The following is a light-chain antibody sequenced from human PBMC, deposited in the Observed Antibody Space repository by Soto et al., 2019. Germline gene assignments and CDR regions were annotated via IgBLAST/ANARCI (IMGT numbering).Light chain of an antibody. CDR3: SSYAAHNRWV. J-gene: IGLJ3*02. CDR1: SDDIGIFNY. V-gene: IGLV2-8*01. CDR2: EVN. Sequence: QSALTQPPSASGSPGRSVTISCTGTSDDIGIFNYVSWYQQHPGKAPKLLIYEVNKRPSGVPNRFSGSKSGYTASLTVSGLQADDESDYYCSSYAAHNRWVFGGGTKLTVL.